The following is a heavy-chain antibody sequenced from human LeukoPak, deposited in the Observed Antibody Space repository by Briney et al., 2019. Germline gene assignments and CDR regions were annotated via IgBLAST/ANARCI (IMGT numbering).Heavy chain of an antibody. Sequence: SETLSLTCAVYGGSFSGYYWSWIRQPPGKGLERIGEINHSGSTNYNPSLKSRVTISVDTSKNQFSLKLSSVTAADTAVYYCARARGGIAARPFDYWGQGTLVTVSS. CDR3: ARARGGIAARPFDY. CDR2: INHSGST. V-gene: IGHV4-34*01. J-gene: IGHJ4*02. CDR1: GGSFSGYY. D-gene: IGHD6-6*01.